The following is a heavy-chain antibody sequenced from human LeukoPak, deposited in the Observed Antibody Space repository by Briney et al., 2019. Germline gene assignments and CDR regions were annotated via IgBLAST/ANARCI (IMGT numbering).Heavy chain of an antibody. CDR1: GFTFSSYW. Sequence: PGGSLRLSCAASGFTFSSYWMSWVRQAPGKGLEWVANIKQDGSEKYYVDSVKGRFTISRDNAKNSLYLQMNSLRAEDTAVYYCARARKGVVYLHYCYYMDVWGKGTTVTVSS. CDR3: ARARKGVVYLHYCYYMDV. D-gene: IGHD2-2*01. V-gene: IGHV3-7*01. J-gene: IGHJ6*03. CDR2: IKQDGSEK.